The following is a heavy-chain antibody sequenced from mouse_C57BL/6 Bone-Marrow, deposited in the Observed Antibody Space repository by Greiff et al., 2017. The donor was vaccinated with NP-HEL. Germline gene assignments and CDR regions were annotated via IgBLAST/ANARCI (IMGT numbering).Heavy chain of an antibody. V-gene: IGHV5-17*01. CDR2: ISSGSSTI. Sequence: EVKLVESGGGLVKPGGSLKLSCAASGFTFSDYGMHWVRQAPEKGLEWVAYISSGSSTIYYTDTVKGRFTISRDNAKNTLFLQMTSLRSEDTAMYYCARDGGSYYFDYWGQGTTLTVSS. J-gene: IGHJ2*01. CDR1: GFTFSDYG. CDR3: ARDGGSYYFDY. D-gene: IGHD1-1*01.